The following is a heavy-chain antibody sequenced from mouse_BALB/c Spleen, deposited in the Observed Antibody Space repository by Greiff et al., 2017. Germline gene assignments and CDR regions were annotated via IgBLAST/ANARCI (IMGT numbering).Heavy chain of an antibody. Sequence: EVQRVESGPGLVKPSQSLSLTCSVTGYSITSGYYWNWIRQFPGNKLEWMGYISYDGSNNYNPSLKNRISITRDTSKNQFFLKLNSVTTEDTATYYCARRDYGSSWFAYWGQGTLVTVS. CDR1: GYSITSGYY. D-gene: IGHD1-1*01. V-gene: IGHV3-6*02. CDR3: ARRDYGSSWFAY. J-gene: IGHJ3*01. CDR2: ISYDGSN.